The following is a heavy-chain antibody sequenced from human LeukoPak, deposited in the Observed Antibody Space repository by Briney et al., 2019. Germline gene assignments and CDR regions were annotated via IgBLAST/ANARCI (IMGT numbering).Heavy chain of an antibody. J-gene: IGHJ6*03. V-gene: IGHV4-34*01. Sequence: SETLSLTCAVYGGSSSGYYWSWIRQPPGKGLEWIGEINHSGSTNYNPSLKSQVTISVDTSKNQFSLKLSSVTAADTAVYYCARGTAMATIYYYYYYMDVWGKGTTVTVSS. CDR2: INHSGST. CDR1: GGSSSGYY. D-gene: IGHD5-18*01. CDR3: ARGTAMATIYYYYYYMDV.